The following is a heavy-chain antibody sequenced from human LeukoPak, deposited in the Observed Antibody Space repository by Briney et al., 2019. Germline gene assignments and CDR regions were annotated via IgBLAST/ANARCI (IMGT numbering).Heavy chain of an antibody. V-gene: IGHV4-34*01. Sequence: SETLSLTCAVYGGSFSGYYWSWIRQPPGKGLEWIGEINHSGSTNYNPSLKSRVTISVDTSKNQLSLKLSSVTAADTAVYYCARGPSPSVYWGQGTLVTVSS. CDR2: INHSGST. CDR3: ARGPSPSVY. J-gene: IGHJ4*02. CDR1: GGSFSGYY.